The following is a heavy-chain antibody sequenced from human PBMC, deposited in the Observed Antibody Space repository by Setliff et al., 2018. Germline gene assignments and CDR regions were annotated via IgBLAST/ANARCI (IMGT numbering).Heavy chain of an antibody. J-gene: IGHJ4*02. V-gene: IGHV4-59*12. Sequence: SETLSLTCTVSGGSISSDYWSWIRQPPGKGLEWIGYIYYSGSTNYNPSLKSRVTISVDTSKNQFSLKLSSVAAADTAVYYCARGFDVCGGGACYTDGPYYFDYWGLGTLVTVSS. CDR2: IYYSGST. CDR3: ARGFDVCGGGACYTDGPYYFDY. D-gene: IGHD2-21*01. CDR1: GGSISSDY.